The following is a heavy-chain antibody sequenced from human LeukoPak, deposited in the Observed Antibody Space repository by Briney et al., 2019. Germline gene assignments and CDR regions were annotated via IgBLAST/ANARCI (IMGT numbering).Heavy chain of an antibody. V-gene: IGHV3-7*01. D-gene: IGHD6-13*01. CDR1: GFTFSNYW. J-gene: IGHJ4*02. Sequence: GGSLRLSCAASGFTFSNYWMSWVRQAPGRGLEWVANIKQDGSERYYVDSVKGRFTVSRDNAKNSLYLQMNRLRAKDTAVYSCARDGVSGYTTSWYDYWGEGTLVTVSS. CDR2: IKQDGSER. CDR3: ARDGVSGYTTSWYDY.